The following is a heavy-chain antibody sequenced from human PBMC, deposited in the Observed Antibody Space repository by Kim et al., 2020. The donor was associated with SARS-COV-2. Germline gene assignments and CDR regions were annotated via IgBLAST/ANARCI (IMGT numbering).Heavy chain of an antibody. Sequence: SVKDRFTIHRENSKDTLYVQMNSLRAEDTAVYYCARSGEYSGYDYYFDYWGQGTLVTVSS. D-gene: IGHD5-12*01. J-gene: IGHJ4*02. V-gene: IGHV3-66*01. CDR3: ARSGEYSGYDYYFDY.